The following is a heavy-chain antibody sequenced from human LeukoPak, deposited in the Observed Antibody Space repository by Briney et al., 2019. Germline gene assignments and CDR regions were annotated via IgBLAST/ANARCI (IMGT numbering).Heavy chain of an antibody. CDR3: ARDLLGGGTAYFDY. J-gene: IGHJ4*02. D-gene: IGHD3-16*01. V-gene: IGHV4-39*07. Sequence: SETLSLTCTVSGGSISSSSYYWGWIRQPPAEGLEWIGSIYYSGRTYYNPSLKSRYTISVYTSKNHISLKLSAVTAADTAVYSCARDLLGGGTAYFDYWGQGTLVTVSS. CDR1: GGSISSSSYY. CDR2: IYYSGRT.